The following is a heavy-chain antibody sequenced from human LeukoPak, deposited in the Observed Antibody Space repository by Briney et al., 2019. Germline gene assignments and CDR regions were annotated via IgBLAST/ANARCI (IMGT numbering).Heavy chain of an antibody. D-gene: IGHD5-12*01. J-gene: IGHJ4*02. CDR1: GGSISSYY. CDR3: ARHPDSGYDYWNY. Sequence: SETLSLTCTVSGGSISSYYWNWVRQPPGKGLEWIGYMYYSGSTNYNPSLKSRVTISVDTSKNQFSLKLSSVTAADTAIYYCARHPDSGYDYWNYWGQGTLVTVSS. V-gene: IGHV4-59*01. CDR2: MYYSGST.